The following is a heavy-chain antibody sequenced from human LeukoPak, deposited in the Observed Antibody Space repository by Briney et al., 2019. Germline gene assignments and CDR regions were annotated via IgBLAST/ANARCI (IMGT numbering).Heavy chain of an antibody. D-gene: IGHD5-18*01. V-gene: IGHV4-34*01. J-gene: IGHJ6*04. Sequence: SETLSLTCAVYGGSFSGYYWSWIRQPPGKGLEWIGEINHSGSTNYNPSLNSRVTISVDTSKNQFSLKLSSVTAADTAVYYCARGRIKLQLRGYYYGMDVWGEGTTVTVSS. CDR1: GGSFSGYY. CDR3: ARGRIKLQLRGYYYGMDV. CDR2: INHSGST.